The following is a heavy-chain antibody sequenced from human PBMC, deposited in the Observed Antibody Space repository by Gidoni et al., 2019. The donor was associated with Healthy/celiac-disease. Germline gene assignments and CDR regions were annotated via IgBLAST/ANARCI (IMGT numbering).Heavy chain of an antibody. CDR2: ISGSGGST. CDR1: GFTFRSYA. CDR3: AKDAVYDILTGEYFQH. J-gene: IGHJ1*01. Sequence: EVQLLESGGGLVQPGGSLRLSCAASGFTFRSYAMSWVRQAPGKGLEWVSAISGSGGSTYYADSVKGRFTISRDNSKNTLYLQMNSLRAEDTAVYYCAKDAVYDILTGEYFQHWGQGTLVTVSS. V-gene: IGHV3-23*01. D-gene: IGHD3-9*01.